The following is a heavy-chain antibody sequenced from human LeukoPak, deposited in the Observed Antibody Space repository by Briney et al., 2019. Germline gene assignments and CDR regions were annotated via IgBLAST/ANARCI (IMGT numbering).Heavy chain of an antibody. CDR1: GYTFTSYY. V-gene: IGHV1-46*01. Sequence: EASVKVSCKASGYTFTSYYMHWVRQAPGQGLEWMGIINPSGGSTSYAQKLQGRVTMTTDTSTSTAYMELRSLRSDDTAVYYCAREIQLWLRGGWFDPWGQGTLVTVSS. D-gene: IGHD5-18*01. J-gene: IGHJ5*02. CDR3: AREIQLWLRGGWFDP. CDR2: INPSGGST.